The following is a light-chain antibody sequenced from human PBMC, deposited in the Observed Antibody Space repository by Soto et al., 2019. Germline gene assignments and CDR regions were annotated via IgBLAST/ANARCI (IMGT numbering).Light chain of an antibody. J-gene: IGKJ2*01. CDR1: QSVSSN. CDR2: GAS. Sequence: EIVMTQSPATLSVSPGERATLSCRASQSVSSNLAWYQQKPGQAPRLLIYGASTRATGIPARFSGSGSGTEFNLNISRLEFEDFAVYYCQEYNNWPPEYTFGQGTKLEIK. CDR3: QEYNNWPPEYT. V-gene: IGKV3-15*01.